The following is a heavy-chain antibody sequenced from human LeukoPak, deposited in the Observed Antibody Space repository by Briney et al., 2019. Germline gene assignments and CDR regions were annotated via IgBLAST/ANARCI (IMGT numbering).Heavy chain of an antibody. V-gene: IGHV4-4*09. CDR2: IYTSGST. D-gene: IGHD2-2*01. CDR1: GSISSYY. Sequence: SETLSLTCTVSGSISSYYWSWIRQPPGKGLEWIGYIYTSGSTNYNPSLKSRVTISVDTSKNQFSLDLSPVTAADTAVYYCARQKCTSTSCLTKNAFDIWGQGTMVTVSS. CDR3: ARQKCTSTSCLTKNAFDI. J-gene: IGHJ3*02.